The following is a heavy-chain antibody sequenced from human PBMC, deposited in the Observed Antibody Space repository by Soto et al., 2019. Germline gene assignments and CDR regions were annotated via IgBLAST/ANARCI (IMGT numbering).Heavy chain of an antibody. Sequence: QVQLVESGGGVVQPGRSLRLSCAVSGFSVTTNGMHWVRQAPGKGLEWVAVISRDGATKFYADSVKGRFIISKDNSGNTLFLEMNSLRGDDMAVYYCTGEVASGYWGQGALVTVSS. D-gene: IGHD2-8*02. V-gene: IGHV3-30*03. CDR3: TGEVASGY. CDR2: ISRDGATK. J-gene: IGHJ4*02. CDR1: GFSVTTNG.